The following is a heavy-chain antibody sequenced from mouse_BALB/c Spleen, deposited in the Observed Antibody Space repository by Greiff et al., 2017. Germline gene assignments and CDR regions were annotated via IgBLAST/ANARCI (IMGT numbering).Heavy chain of an antibody. V-gene: IGHV3-6*02. CDR1: GYSITSGYY. D-gene: IGHD1-1*01. CDR2: ISYDGSN. J-gene: IGHJ4*01. Sequence: VQLKESGPGLVKPSQSLSLTCSVTGYSITSGYYWNWIRQFPGNKLEWMGYISYDGSNNYNPSLKNRISITRDTSKNQFFLKLNSVTTEDTATYSWARVRYGSSYEGAMDYWGQGTSVTVSS. CDR3: ARVRYGSSYEGAMDY.